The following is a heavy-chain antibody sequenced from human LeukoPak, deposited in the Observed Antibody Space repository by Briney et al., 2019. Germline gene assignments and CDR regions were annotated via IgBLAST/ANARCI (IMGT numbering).Heavy chain of an antibody. V-gene: IGHV4-34*01. J-gene: IGHJ6*03. D-gene: IGHD1-26*01. CDR3: ARAKWELLHYYYMDV. Sequence: PGGSLRLSCAASGFTFSSYEMNWVRQPPGKGLEWIGEIKHSGISNYNPSLKSRVTISLDTSKNQFSLKLSSVTAADTAVYYCARAKWELLHYYYMDVWGKGTTVTVSS. CDR2: IKHSGIS. CDR1: GFTFSSYE.